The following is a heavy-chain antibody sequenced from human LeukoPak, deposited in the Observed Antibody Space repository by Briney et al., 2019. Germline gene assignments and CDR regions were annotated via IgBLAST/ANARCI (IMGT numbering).Heavy chain of an antibody. CDR2: IGASNRNT. CDR3: ARGDVYFDS. CDR1: GYTFTSYA. Sequence: GASVKVSCKASGYTFTSYAMNWVRQAPGQGLEWMGWIGASNRNTNYAQKFQGGVAMTTDTSTSTAYMELRSLTSDDTAVYHCARGDVYFDSWGQGTLVTVSS. D-gene: IGHD5-24*01. J-gene: IGHJ4*02. V-gene: IGHV1-18*01.